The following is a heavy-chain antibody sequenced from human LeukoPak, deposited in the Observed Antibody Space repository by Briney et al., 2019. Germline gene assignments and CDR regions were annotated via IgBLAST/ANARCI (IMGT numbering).Heavy chain of an antibody. CDR3: ARGGRDYGGTKSDY. CDR1: GGSFSGYY. J-gene: IGHJ4*02. V-gene: IGHV4-34*01. CDR2: INHSGST. Sequence: SETLSLTCAVYGGSFSGYYWSWIRQPPGKGMEWIGEINHSGSTNYNPSLESRVTISVDTSKNQFSLKLSSVTAADTAVYYCARGGRDYGGTKSDYWGQGTLVTVSS. D-gene: IGHD4-23*01.